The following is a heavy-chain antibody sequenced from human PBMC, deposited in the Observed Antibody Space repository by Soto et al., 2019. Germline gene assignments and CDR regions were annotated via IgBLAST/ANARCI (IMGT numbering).Heavy chain of an antibody. J-gene: IGHJ1*01. V-gene: IGHV1-18*04. CDR3: AMDYGDRPEYFKH. D-gene: IGHD4-17*01. CDR2: ISPLKGRT. Sequence: QVQLVQSGPDLKRPGASMKVSCKASGYTFTSYGISWVRQAPGQGLEWMAWISPLKGRTQYSQKAQGRLTLSTDTSSNTAYKEMTNLRVDDTAVYYCAMDYGDRPEYFKHWGQGTLVTVS. CDR1: GYTFTSYG.